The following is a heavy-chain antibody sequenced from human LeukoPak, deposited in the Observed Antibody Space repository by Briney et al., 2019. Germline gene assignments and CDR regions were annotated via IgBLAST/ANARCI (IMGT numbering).Heavy chain of an antibody. V-gene: IGHV3-23*01. CDR3: AKGSRPGYSYGPREYYYYMDV. CDR2: IDGSGGAL. J-gene: IGHJ6*03. D-gene: IGHD5-18*01. Sequence: GGSLRLSCGASGFTFGRYAMSWVRQAPGKGLQWVSQIDGSGGALYYADSVRGRFTISRDNSKNTLYLQMNSLRAEDTAVYYCAKGSRPGYSYGPREYYYYMDVWGKGTTVTVSS. CDR1: GFTFGRYA.